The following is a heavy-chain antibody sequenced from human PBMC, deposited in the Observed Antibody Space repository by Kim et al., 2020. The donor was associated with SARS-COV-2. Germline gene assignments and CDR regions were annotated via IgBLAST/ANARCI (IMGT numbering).Heavy chain of an antibody. Sequence: YADSVKGRCSISGHNSKNTLYLQMNGVRAEDTAVYYCAKLKTTSCYSAMDVWGQGTTVTVSS. D-gene: IGHD2-2*02. CDR3: AKLKTTSCYSAMDV. J-gene: IGHJ6*02. V-gene: IGHV3-23*01.